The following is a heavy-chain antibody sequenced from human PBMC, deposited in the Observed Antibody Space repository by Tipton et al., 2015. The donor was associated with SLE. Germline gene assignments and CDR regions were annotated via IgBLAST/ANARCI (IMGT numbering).Heavy chain of an antibody. CDR1: GYTFSNYA. D-gene: IGHD6-13*01. CDR3: ARDPPNNIAPAGDY. CDR2: ISSYSGNT. J-gene: IGHJ4*02. Sequence: QLVQSGAEVMRPGASVKVSCKASGYTFSNYAITWVRQAPGQGLELMGWISSYSGNTKYAQKFQGRVTLTTDTSTNTAYLELRSLTSDDTAVYYCARDPPNNIAPAGDYWGQGTLVTVSS. V-gene: IGHV1-18*01.